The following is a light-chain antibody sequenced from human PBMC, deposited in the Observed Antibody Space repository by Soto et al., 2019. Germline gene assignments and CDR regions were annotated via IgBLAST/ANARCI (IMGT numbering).Light chain of an antibody. CDR3: QQYNNWPPKGT. CDR2: GAS. CDR1: QSVSSN. Sequence: EIVMTQSPATLSVSPGEGVTLSCRASQSVSSNLAWYQQRPGQAPRLLIYGASTRATGIPARFSGSGSGTEFTLTISSLQSEDFAVYYCQQYNNWPPKGTFGQGTKVDIK. J-gene: IGKJ1*01. V-gene: IGKV3-15*01.